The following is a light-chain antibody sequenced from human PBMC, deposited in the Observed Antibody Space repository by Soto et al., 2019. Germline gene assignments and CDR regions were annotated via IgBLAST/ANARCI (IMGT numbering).Light chain of an antibody. Sequence: EIVMTQSPDTFSVSPGETATLSCRASESVDGNLAWFQQKPGQPPRLLIYSASRRATGIPARFSGSGSGTEFTLTISSVQSEDFAVYYCQQYNPWRTFGQGTKVDMK. J-gene: IGKJ1*01. V-gene: IGKV3-15*01. CDR1: ESVDGN. CDR2: SAS. CDR3: QQYNPWRT.